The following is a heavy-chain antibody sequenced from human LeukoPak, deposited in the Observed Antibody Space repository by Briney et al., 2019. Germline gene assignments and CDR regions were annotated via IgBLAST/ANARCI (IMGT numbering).Heavy chain of an antibody. CDR1: GYTFTSYD. V-gene: IGHV1-8*01. D-gene: IGHD2-2*01. J-gene: IGHJ3*02. CDR3: ARAREDIVVVPAARDAFDI. Sequence: ASVKVSCKASGYTFTSYDINWVRQATGQGLEWMGWMNPNSGNTGYAQKFQGRVTMTRNTSISTAYMELSSLRSDDTAVYYCARAREDIVVVPAARDAFDIWGQGTMVTVSS. CDR2: MNPNSGNT.